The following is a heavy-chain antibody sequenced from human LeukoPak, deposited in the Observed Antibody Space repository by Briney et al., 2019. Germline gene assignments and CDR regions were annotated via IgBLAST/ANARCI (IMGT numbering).Heavy chain of an antibody. V-gene: IGHV4-59*01. CDR1: GGSISGYH. CDR2: IYYSGSSGST. D-gene: IGHD1/OR15-1a*01. J-gene: IGHJ4*02. CDR3: ARWNNGGDS. Sequence: PSETLSLTCSVSGGSISGYHWSRIRQPPGKGLEWIGQIYYSGSSGSTNYNPSLKSRVTISVDTSRNQFSLNLSSVTAADTAVYYCARWNNGGDSWGRGTLVIVSS.